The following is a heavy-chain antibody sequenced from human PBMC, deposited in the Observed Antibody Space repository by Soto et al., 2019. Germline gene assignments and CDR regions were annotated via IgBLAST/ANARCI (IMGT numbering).Heavy chain of an antibody. CDR2: IIPIFGTA. V-gene: IGHV1-69*01. D-gene: IGHD3-3*01. CDR3: AREGFLEGLSGRPHFDY. CDR1: GGTFSSYA. Sequence: QVQLVQSGAEVKKPGSSVKVSCKASGGTFSSYAISWVRQAPGQGLEWMGGIIPIFGTANYAQKFQGRVTITADQSTSTVYMELSSLRSEDTAVYYCAREGFLEGLSGRPHFDYWGQGTLVTVSS. J-gene: IGHJ4*02.